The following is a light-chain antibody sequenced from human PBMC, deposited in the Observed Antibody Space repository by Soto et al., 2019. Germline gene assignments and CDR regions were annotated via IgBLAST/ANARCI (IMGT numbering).Light chain of an antibody. V-gene: IGLV1-47*02. CDR1: RSDIGRNY. CDR3: SAWDDTLNGQV. CDR2: SNN. J-gene: IGLJ3*02. Sequence: QSVLTQPPSASGTPGQRVTISCSGSRSDIGRNYVDWYQQLPGTAPKLLILSNNEQPSGVTDQFSGSKSGTSVSLAISGVRSEEEATYYCSAWDDTLNGQVFGGGTKVTVL.